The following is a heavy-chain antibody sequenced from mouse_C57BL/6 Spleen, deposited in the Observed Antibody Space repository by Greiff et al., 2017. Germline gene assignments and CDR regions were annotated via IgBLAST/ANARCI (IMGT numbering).Heavy chain of an antibody. CDR3: ARRYYGSSYLGYFDV. J-gene: IGHJ1*03. V-gene: IGHV1-26*01. Sequence: VQLQQSGPELVKPGASVKISCKASGYTFTDYYMNWVKQSHGKSLEWIGDINPNNGGTSYNQKFKGKATLTVDKSSSTAYMELRSLTSEDSAVYYCARRYYGSSYLGYFDVWGTGTTVTVSS. CDR2: INPNNGGT. CDR1: GYTFTDYY. D-gene: IGHD1-1*01.